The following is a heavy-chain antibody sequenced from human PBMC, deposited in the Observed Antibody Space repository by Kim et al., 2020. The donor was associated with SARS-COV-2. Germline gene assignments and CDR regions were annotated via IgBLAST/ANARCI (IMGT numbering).Heavy chain of an antibody. Sequence: SETLSLTCSVIDGSISSFYLSWIRQIPAKGLEWVGSITYDGATRYNPSPKSRVTMTVDPSQRQFSLKENSGTAADKAGYYCARVGDYGSSTSYNWVEPWG. D-gene: IGHD3-10*01. J-gene: IGHJ5*02. V-gene: IGHV4-59*01. CDR1: DGSISSFY. CDR2: ITYDGAT. CDR3: ARVGDYGSSTSYNWVEP.